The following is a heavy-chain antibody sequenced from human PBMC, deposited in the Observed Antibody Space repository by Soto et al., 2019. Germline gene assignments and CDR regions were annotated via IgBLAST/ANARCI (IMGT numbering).Heavy chain of an antibody. V-gene: IGHV3-23*01. CDR1: GFIFGNYV. D-gene: IGHD2-15*01. CDR3: AKDRGPYCSGGICYPPSWFDP. CDR2: ITGIDGRT. Sequence: EEQLLESGGDFVQPGGSLRLSCVGSGFIFGNYVMSWVRQAPGKGLEWVSSITGIDGRTYYADSVKGRFTISRDNPKNTLYLQMNTLRAEDTAMFYCAKDRGPYCSGGICYPPSWFDPWGQGTLVTVSS. J-gene: IGHJ5*02.